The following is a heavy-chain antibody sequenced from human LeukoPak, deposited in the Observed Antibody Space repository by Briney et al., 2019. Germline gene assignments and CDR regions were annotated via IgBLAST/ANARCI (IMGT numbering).Heavy chain of an antibody. Sequence: GASVKVSCKASGYTFTGYHMHWVRQAPGQGLEWMGRINPNSGGTNYAQKFQGRVTMTRDTSISTAYMGLSRLRSDDTAVYYCARGGTTVKAYYYYGMDVWGQGTTVTVSS. CDR1: GYTFTGYH. CDR3: ARGGTTVKAYYYYGMDV. J-gene: IGHJ6*02. CDR2: INPNSGGT. V-gene: IGHV1-2*06. D-gene: IGHD4-11*01.